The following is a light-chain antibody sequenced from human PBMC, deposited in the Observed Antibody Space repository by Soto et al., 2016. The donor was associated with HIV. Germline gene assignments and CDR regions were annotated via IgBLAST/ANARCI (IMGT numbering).Light chain of an antibody. CDR2: GAS. CDR3: QQLNSYHTWT. Sequence: DIQLTQSPSSLSASVGDRVTITCRASQGIATYLAWSQQKPGKAPQLLIYGASTLQSGVPSRFSGSGSGTEFTLTISSLQSEDFATYYCQQLNSYHTWTFGQGTKVEIK. J-gene: IGKJ1*01. V-gene: IGKV1-9*01. CDR1: QGIATY.